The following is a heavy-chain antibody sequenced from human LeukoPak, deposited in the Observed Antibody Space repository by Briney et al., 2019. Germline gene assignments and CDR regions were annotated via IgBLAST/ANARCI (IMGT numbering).Heavy chain of an antibody. CDR2: MNPNSGKT. CDR1: GYTCTSHD. J-gene: IGHJ3*02. V-gene: IGHV1-8*01. CDR3: EGGIRDDI. Sequence: ASVQVSCKASGYTCTSHDINWVRQATGQGLEWMGWMNPNSGKTGYAQKFQGRVTMTRNTSISTAYMELSSLRSEDTFVFQAEGGIRDDIWGQGTMVTVSS. D-gene: IGHD2-21*01.